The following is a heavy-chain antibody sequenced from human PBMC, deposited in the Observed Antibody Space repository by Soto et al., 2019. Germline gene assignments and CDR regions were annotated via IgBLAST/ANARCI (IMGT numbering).Heavy chain of an antibody. V-gene: IGHV3-30*18. CDR1: GFSFSSYG. J-gene: IGHJ4*02. CDR2: ISSDGNHK. Sequence: GGSLRLSCAASGFSFSSYGMHWVRQAPGKGLEWVAVISSDGNHKFYGDSVKGRFTISRDNSKNTLYLQMDSLRAEDTAVYYCAKEGVIVVIPAAPEYWGQGTLVTVSS. CDR3: AKEGVIVVIPAAPEY. D-gene: IGHD2-2*01.